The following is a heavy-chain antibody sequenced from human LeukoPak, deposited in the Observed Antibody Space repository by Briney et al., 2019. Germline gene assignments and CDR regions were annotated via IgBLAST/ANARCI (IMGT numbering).Heavy chain of an antibody. CDR2: ISWDGGST. CDR1: GFTFDDYT. V-gene: IGHV3-43*01. Sequence: GGSLRLSCAASGFTFDDYTMHWVRQAPGKGLEWVSLISWDGGSTYYADSVKGRFTISRDNSKNSLYLQMNSLRTEDTALYYCANEDDYWGQGTLVTVSS. CDR3: ANEDDY. J-gene: IGHJ4*02.